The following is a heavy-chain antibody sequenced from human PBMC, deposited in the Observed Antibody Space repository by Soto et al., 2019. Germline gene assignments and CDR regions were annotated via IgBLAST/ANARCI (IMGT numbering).Heavy chain of an antibody. CDR3: ARVITMVRGVIKPHNWFDP. Sequence: KPSETLSLTCTVSGGSISSGGYYWSWIRQHPGKGLEWIGYIYYSGSTYYNPSLKSRVTISVDTSKNQFSLKLSSVTAADTAVYYCARVITMVRGVIKPHNWFDPWGQGTLVTVSS. CDR2: IYYSGST. D-gene: IGHD3-10*01. CDR1: GGSISSGGYY. J-gene: IGHJ5*02. V-gene: IGHV4-31*03.